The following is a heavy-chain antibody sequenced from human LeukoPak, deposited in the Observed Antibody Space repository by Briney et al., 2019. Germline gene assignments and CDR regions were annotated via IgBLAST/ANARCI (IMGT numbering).Heavy chain of an antibody. J-gene: IGHJ6*03. D-gene: IGHD5-18*01. Sequence: PSETLSLTCTVSGGSISSYYWSWIRQPPGKGLEWIGYIYYSGSTNYNPSLKSRVTISVDTSKNQFSLKLSSVTAADTAVYYCARDACPTRGYSYGDYYYYMDVWGKGTTVTVSS. CDR2: IYYSGST. V-gene: IGHV4-59*01. CDR1: GGSISSYY. CDR3: ARDACPTRGYSYGDYYYYMDV.